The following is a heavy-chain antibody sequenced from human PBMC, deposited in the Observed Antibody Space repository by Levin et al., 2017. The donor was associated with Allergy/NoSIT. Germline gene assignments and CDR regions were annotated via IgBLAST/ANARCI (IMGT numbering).Heavy chain of an antibody. CDR1: GGSISSSSYY. CDR3: ARQRQGSGWPFDY. V-gene: IGHV4-39*01. D-gene: IGHD6-19*01. CDR2: IYYSGST. Sequence: PSETLSLTCTVSGGSISSSSYYWGWIRQPPGTGLEWIGSIYYSGSTYYNPSLKSRVTISVDTSKNQFSLKLSSVTAADTAVYYCARQRQGSGWPFDYWGQGTLVTVSS. J-gene: IGHJ4*02.